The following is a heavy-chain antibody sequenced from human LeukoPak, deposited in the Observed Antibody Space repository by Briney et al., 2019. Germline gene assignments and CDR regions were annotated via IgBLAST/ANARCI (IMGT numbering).Heavy chain of an antibody. CDR1: GFTFSSYA. V-gene: IGHV3-23*01. Sequence: GGSLRLSCAASGFTFSSYAMSWVRQAPGKGLEWVSAISGSGGSTYYADSVKGRFTISRDNSKNTLYLQMNSLRAEDTAVYYCAKGDCSGGSCYYAPFDYWGQGTLVTVSS. J-gene: IGHJ4*02. CDR3: AKGDCSGGSCYYAPFDY. D-gene: IGHD2-15*01. CDR2: ISGSGGST.